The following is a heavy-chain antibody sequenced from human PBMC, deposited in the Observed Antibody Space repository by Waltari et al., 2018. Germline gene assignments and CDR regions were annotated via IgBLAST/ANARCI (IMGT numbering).Heavy chain of an antibody. Sequence: EVQLVESGGGLVQPGGSLRLSCAASGFTFGGYWMSWVRQAPGKGLEWVANIQEDGSEKNYVDSVKGRFTISRDNAKNSLYLQMNSLRAEDTAVYFCARDNSSSWYFFDYWGQGTVVTVSS. V-gene: IGHV3-7*01. J-gene: IGHJ4*02. CDR1: GFTFGGYW. CDR2: IQEDGSEK. CDR3: ARDNSSSWYFFDY. D-gene: IGHD6-13*01.